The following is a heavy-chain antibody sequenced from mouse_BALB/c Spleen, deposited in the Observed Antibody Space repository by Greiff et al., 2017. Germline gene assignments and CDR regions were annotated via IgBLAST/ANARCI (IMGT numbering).Heavy chain of an antibody. D-gene: IGHD2-3*01. V-gene: IGHV1-69*02. CDR3: TRDGYSPLYYFDY. J-gene: IGHJ2*01. Sequence: VQLQQPGAELVRPGASVKLSCKASGYTFTSYWINWVKQRPGQGLEWIGNIYPSDSYTNYNQKFKDKATLTVDKSSSTAYMQLSSPTSEDSAVYYGTRDGYSPLYYFDYWGQGTTLTVSS. CDR2: IYPSDSYT. CDR1: GYTFTSYW.